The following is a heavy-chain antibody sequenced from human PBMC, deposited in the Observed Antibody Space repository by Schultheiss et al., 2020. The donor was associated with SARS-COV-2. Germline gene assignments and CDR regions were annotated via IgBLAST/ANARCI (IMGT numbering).Heavy chain of an antibody. J-gene: IGHJ5*02. Sequence: SETLSLTCAVSGGSISSSNWWSWVRQPPGKGLEWIGYIYYSGSTYYNPSLKSRVTISVDTSKNQFSLKLSSVTAADTAVYYCARDVLGYCSGGSCYSDSFWFDPWGQGTLVTVSS. CDR1: GGSISSSNW. V-gene: IGHV4-4*02. CDR3: ARDVLGYCSGGSCYSDSFWFDP. D-gene: IGHD2-15*01. CDR2: IYYSGST.